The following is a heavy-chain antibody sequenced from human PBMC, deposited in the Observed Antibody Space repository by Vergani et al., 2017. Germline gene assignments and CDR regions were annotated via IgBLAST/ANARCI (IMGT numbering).Heavy chain of an antibody. Sequence: QVQLVESGGGVVQPGRSLRLSCAASGFRFSSYGMNWVRQAPGKGLEWVAVIWYDGSNKYYADSVKGRFTISRDNSQNTVNLQMNSLRVDDTAVYYCASASSGWDRVWFYYYYMDVWGKGTTVTVSS. CDR1: GFRFSSYG. CDR3: ASASSGWDRVWFYYYYMDV. V-gene: IGHV3-33*01. D-gene: IGHD6-19*01. J-gene: IGHJ6*03. CDR2: IWYDGSNK.